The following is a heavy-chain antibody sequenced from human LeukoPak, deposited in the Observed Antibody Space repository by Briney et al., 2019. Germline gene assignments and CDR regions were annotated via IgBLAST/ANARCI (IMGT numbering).Heavy chain of an antibody. CDR1: GGSVSDYY. D-gene: IGHD7-27*01. V-gene: IGHV4-59*02. CDR2: IHHTGST. J-gene: IGHJ4*02. Sequence: SETLSLTCTISGGSVSDYYWSWIRQSPGKGLEWIGYIHHTGSTSYSPSLKSRVTISADTSQNQFSLKLSSVTAADTAVYYCASRKLGNDYWGQGTLVTVSS. CDR3: ASRKLGNDY.